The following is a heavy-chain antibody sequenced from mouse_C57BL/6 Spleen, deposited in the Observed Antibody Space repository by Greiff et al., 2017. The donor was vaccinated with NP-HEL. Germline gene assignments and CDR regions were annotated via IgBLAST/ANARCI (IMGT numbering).Heavy chain of an antibody. Sequence: VQLQQSGPELVKPGASVKISCKASGYSFTGYYMNWVKQSPEKSLEWIGEINPSTGGTTYNQKFKAKATLTVDKSSSTAYMQLKSLTSEDSAVYYCAKPPPYGSSYGYFEVWGTGTTVTVAS. D-gene: IGHD1-1*01. J-gene: IGHJ1*03. CDR1: GYSFTGYY. CDR2: INPSTGGT. CDR3: AKPPPYGSSYGYFEV. V-gene: IGHV1-42*01.